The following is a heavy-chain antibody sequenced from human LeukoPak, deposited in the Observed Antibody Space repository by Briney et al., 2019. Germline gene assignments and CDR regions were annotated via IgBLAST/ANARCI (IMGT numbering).Heavy chain of an antibody. D-gene: IGHD6-19*01. CDR1: GFTFSSYA. V-gene: IGHV3-30*04. J-gene: IGHJ3*02. CDR2: ISYDGSNK. Sequence: GRSLRLSCAASGFTFSSYAMHWVRQAPGKGLEWVAVISYDGSNKYYADSVKGRFTISRDNSKNTLYLQMNSLRAEDTAVYCCAKDFPGSRGWLDAFDIWGQGTMVTVSS. CDR3: AKDFPGSRGWLDAFDI.